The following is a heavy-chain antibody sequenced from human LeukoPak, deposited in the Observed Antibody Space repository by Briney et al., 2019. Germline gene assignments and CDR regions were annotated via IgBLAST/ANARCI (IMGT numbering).Heavy chain of an antibody. Sequence: ASVKVSCKASGYTFTSYGISWVRQAPGQGLEWMGWISAYNGNTNYAQKLQGRVTMTTDTSTSTAYMELRSLRSGDTAVYYCAREYSSGWSFDYWGQGTLVTVSS. V-gene: IGHV1-18*01. CDR2: ISAYNGNT. CDR1: GYTFTSYG. D-gene: IGHD6-19*01. J-gene: IGHJ4*02. CDR3: AREYSSGWSFDY.